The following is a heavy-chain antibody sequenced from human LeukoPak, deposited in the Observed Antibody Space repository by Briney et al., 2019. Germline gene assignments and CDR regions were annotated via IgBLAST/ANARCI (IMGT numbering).Heavy chain of an antibody. V-gene: IGHV4-59*01. Sequence: PSETLSLTCTVSGGSISSYYWSWIRQPPGKGLEWIGYIYYSGSTNYNPSLKSRVTISVDTSKNQFSLKLSSVTAADTAVYYCARGTGGRNYFPLRYFDSTPWWFDPWGQGTLVTVSS. CDR2: IYYSGST. D-gene: IGHD3-9*01. J-gene: IGHJ5*02. CDR1: GGSISSYY. CDR3: ARGTGGRNYFPLRYFDSTPWWFDP.